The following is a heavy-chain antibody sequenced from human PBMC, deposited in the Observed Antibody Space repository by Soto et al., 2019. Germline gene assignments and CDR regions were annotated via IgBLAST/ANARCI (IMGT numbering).Heavy chain of an antibody. Sequence: GGSLRLSCAASGFTFSNAWMSWVRQAPGKGLEWVGRIKSKTDGGTTDYAEPVKGRFTISRDDSKNTRYLQMNSLKTEDTAVYYCTTTTYYVATISQPRPFDYWGQGTLVTVSS. CDR1: GFTFSNAW. D-gene: IGHD5-12*01. J-gene: IGHJ4*02. V-gene: IGHV3-15*01. CDR2: IKSKTDGGTT. CDR3: TTTTYYVATISQPRPFDY.